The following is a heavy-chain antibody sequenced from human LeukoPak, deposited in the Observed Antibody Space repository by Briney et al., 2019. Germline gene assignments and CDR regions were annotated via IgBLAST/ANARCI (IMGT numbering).Heavy chain of an antibody. CDR2: IYSGGST. CDR1: GGSISSYY. V-gene: IGHV3-66*01. J-gene: IGHJ6*02. D-gene: IGHD1-26*01. Sequence: ETLSLTCTVSGGSISSYYWSWVRQAPGKGLEWVSVIYSGGSTYYADSVKGRFTISRDNSKNTLYLQMNSLRAEDTAVYYCARDPIRGGSYYHYYYGMDVWGQGTTVTVSS. CDR3: ARDPIRGGSYYHYYYGMDV.